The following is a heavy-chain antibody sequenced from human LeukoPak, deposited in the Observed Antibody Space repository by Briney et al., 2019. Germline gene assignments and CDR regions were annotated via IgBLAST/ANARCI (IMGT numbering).Heavy chain of an antibody. D-gene: IGHD3-10*01. CDR3: ARDLAMVRGVIIGTWFDP. Sequence: GGSLRLSCAASGFTFSSYAMSWVRQAPGKGLEWVSAIRGSGGSTYYADSVKGRFTISRDNSKNTLYLQMNSLRAEDTAAYYCARDLAMVRGVIIGTWFDPWGQGTLVTVSS. CDR2: IRGSGGST. CDR1: GFTFSSYA. V-gene: IGHV3-23*01. J-gene: IGHJ5*02.